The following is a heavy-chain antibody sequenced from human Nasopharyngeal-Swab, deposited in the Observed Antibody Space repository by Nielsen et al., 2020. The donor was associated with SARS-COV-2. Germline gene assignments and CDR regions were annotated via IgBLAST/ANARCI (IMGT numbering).Heavy chain of an antibody. CDR2: ISSNGGST. Sequence: GESLKISCAASGFTFSSYAMHWVRQAPGKGLEYVSAISSNGGSTYYANSVKGRFTISRDNSKNTLYLQMGSLRAEDMAVYYCATGDDYGRDYWGQGTLATVSS. V-gene: IGHV3-64*01. D-gene: IGHD4-17*01. J-gene: IGHJ4*02. CDR1: GFTFSSYA. CDR3: ATGDDYGRDY.